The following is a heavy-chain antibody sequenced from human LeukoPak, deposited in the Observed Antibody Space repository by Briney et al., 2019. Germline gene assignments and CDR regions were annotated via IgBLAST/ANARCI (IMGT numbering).Heavy chain of an antibody. V-gene: IGHV4-39*07. CDR1: GGSISSSSYY. J-gene: IGHJ4*02. Sequence: SETLSLSCTVSGGSISSSSYYWSWIRQPPGKGLEWIGEINHSGSTNYNPSLKSRVTISVDTSKNQFSLKLSSVTAADTAVYYCASGAVTMLSWGQGTLVTVSS. CDR2: INHSGST. D-gene: IGHD4-11*01. CDR3: ASGAVTMLS.